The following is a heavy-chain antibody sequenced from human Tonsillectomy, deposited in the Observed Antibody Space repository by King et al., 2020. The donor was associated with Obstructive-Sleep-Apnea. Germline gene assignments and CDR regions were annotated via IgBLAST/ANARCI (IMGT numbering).Heavy chain of an antibody. Sequence: QLQESGPGLVKPSETLSLTCTVSGGSISNYYWSWIRQPPGKGLEWIGYMYYSGNTNFNPSRKSRVTISADTSKIQFSLRLSSVTAADPAVYYCARHRGVEDYGGYGDYFDYWGQGTLVTVSS. CDR2: MYYSGNT. CDR3: ARHRGVEDYGGYGDYFDY. CDR1: GGSISNYY. D-gene: IGHD5-12*01. J-gene: IGHJ4*02. V-gene: IGHV4-59*08.